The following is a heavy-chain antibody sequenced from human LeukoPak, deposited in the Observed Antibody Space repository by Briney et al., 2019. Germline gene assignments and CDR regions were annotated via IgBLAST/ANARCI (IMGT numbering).Heavy chain of an antibody. Sequence: GGSLRLSCAASGLTFSKSWMSWVRQAPGQGLEWVAAIKEDGSEKDYVDSVKGRFTISRDNAKNSLYLQMNSLRAEDTAVYYCATYINWVAGDVWGQGTSVSVSS. V-gene: IGHV3-7*01. D-gene: IGHD1-1*01. CDR2: IKEDGSEK. J-gene: IGHJ6*02. CDR1: GLTFSKSW. CDR3: ATYINWVAGDV.